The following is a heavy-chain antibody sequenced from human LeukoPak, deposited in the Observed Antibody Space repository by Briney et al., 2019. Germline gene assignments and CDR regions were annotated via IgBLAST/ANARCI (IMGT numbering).Heavy chain of an antibody. D-gene: IGHD5-18*01. J-gene: IGHJ4*02. CDR2: IYSGGST. CDR3: ARAIRGYSYGHFDY. V-gene: IGHV3-53*01. CDR1: GFTVSSNY. Sequence: PGGSLRLSCAASGFTVSSNYMSWVRQAPGKGLEWVSVIYSGGSTYYADSVKGRFTISRDNPKNTLYLQMNSLRAEDTAVYYCARAIRGYSYGHFDYWGQGTLVTVSS.